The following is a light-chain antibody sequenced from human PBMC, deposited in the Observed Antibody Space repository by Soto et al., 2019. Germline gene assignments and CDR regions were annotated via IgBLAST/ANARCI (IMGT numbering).Light chain of an antibody. V-gene: IGKV1-39*01. CDR3: HQTYSTPGT. CDR2: ASS. CDR1: QSISSY. J-gene: IGKJ1*01. Sequence: DIQLTQSPSSLSASVGDRVTITSRASQSISSYLNWYQQKSGKAPSLLIYASSTLQTGVPSRFSGSGSGTDFTLSISNLQPEDFAHYFCHQTYSTPGTFGQGTKVDIK.